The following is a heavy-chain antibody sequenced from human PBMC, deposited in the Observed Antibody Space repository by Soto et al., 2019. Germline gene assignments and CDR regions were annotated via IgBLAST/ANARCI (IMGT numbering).Heavy chain of an antibody. Sequence: AETLSLTCTVSGGSISSYYWIWIRQAPGKGLEWIVYIYYSGSTNYNPSLKSRVTISVDTSKNQFSLKLSSVTAADTAVYYCARASRAYCTNGVCYNYYYYGMDVWGQGTTVTVSS. J-gene: IGHJ6*02. CDR2: IYYSGST. V-gene: IGHV4-59*01. D-gene: IGHD2-8*01. CDR3: ARASRAYCTNGVCYNYYYYGMDV. CDR1: GGSISSYY.